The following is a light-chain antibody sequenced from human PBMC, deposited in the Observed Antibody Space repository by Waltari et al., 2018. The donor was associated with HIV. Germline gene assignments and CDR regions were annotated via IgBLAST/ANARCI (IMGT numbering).Light chain of an antibody. CDR1: SSDVGSYNL. CDR2: EVR. Sequence: QSVLTQVASVSGSPGQSITISCSGTSSDVGSYNLVSWYQQHPGKAPKLIIYEVRKRPSGVSSRFSGSRSGNTASRTISGLQGEDEADYYCCSFVGSSTSWVFGGGTKLTVL. J-gene: IGLJ3*02. V-gene: IGLV2-23*02. CDR3: CSFVGSSTSWV.